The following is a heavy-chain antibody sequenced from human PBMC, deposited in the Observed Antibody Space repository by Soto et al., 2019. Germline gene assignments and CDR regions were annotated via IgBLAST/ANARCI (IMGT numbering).Heavy chain of an antibody. Sequence: QVQLVQSGAEEKKPGASVKILCMASGYTFTSYAIHWVRQAPGQRLEWMGWINADNGNTKHSQKFQGRVTFTRDTSASTTYMELSSLRSEDTAVYYCARASPITDPLPEDYFYYGMDAWGQGTTVTVSS. CDR1: GYTFTSYA. J-gene: IGHJ6*02. V-gene: IGHV1-3*05. CDR3: ARASPITDPLPEDYFYYGMDA. CDR2: INADNGNT. D-gene: IGHD3-10*01.